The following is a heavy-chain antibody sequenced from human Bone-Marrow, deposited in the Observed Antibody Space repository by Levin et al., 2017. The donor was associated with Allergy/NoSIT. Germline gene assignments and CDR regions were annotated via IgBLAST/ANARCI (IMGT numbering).Heavy chain of an antibody. CDR2: IYYGGST. V-gene: IGHV4-39*07. CDR1: GGSISSISYY. J-gene: IGHJ6*02. D-gene: IGHD5-12*01. CDR3: VRDVDLKVEVLDYYYPGIDV. Sequence: SSETLSLTCSVSGGSISSISYYWAWVRQPPGKGLEWLGSIYYGGSTYYNPSLKSRVTLSVDTSKNQFSLKLSSVTAADTAVYYCVRDVDLKVEVLDYYYPGIDVWGQGTTVIVSS.